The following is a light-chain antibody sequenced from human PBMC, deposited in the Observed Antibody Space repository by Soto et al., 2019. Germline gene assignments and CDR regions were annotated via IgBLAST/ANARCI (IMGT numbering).Light chain of an antibody. J-gene: IGKJ3*01. V-gene: IGKV1-8*01. CDR1: QDIGTY. CDR2: AAT. CDR3: QQSYSTLYT. Sequence: AIRMTQSPSSFSASTGYIFSITCRATQDIGTYLAWYQQIPGKDHKLLIYAATTLQSGVPSTFSGSASGTDSSLTISSLQPGDVATYYCQQSYSTLYTFGPGPRWIS.